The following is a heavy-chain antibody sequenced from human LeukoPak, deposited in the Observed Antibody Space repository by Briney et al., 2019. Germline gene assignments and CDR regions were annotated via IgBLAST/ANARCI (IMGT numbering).Heavy chain of an antibody. CDR2: IKQDGSEE. CDR1: GFTFSSYW. D-gene: IGHD6-13*01. Sequence: GGSLRLSCAASGFTFSSYWMSWVRQAPGKGLEWVANIKQDGSEEYYVDSVKGRFTISRDNAKNSLYLQMNSLRAEDTAVYYCARPRGIAAAGYFDYWGQGTLVTVSS. V-gene: IGHV3-7*01. J-gene: IGHJ4*02. CDR3: ARPRGIAAAGYFDY.